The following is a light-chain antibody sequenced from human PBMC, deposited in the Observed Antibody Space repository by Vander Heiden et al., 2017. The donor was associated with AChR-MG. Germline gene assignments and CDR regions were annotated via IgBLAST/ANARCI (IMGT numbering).Light chain of an antibody. J-gene: IGKJ2*01. V-gene: IGKV1-39*01. CDR2: AAS. CDR3: QQSDSTPRT. CDR1: QSISSY. Sequence: DIQRSQSPSSLSASIGDRVTITCRASQSISSYLNWYQQKPGKAPKLLIYAASSLQSGVPSRFSGSGSGTDFTLIISSLQPEDFATYYCQQSDSTPRTFGQGTKLEIK.